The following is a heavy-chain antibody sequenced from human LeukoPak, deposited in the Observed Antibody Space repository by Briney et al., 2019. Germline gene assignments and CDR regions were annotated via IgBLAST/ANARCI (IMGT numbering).Heavy chain of an antibody. CDR1: GFTFSSYA. V-gene: IGHV3-30*04. CDR3: ARGSAGSSWLNLDY. CDR2: ISYDGSNK. J-gene: IGHJ4*02. D-gene: IGHD6-13*01. Sequence: GRSLRLSCAASGFTFSSYAMHWVRQAPGKGLEWVAVISYDGSNKYYADSVKGRFTISRDNSKNTLYLQMNSLRAEDTAVYYCARGSAGSSWLNLDYWSQGTLVTVSS.